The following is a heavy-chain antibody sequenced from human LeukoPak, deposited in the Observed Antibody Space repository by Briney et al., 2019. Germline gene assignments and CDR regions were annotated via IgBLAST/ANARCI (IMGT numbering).Heavy chain of an antibody. CDR2: MNPNSGNT. D-gene: IGHD6-6*01. V-gene: IGHV1-8*03. CDR1: GYTFTSYD. J-gene: IGHJ6*03. CDR3: ARLSSSSTGYYYYMDV. Sequence: EASVKVSCKASGYTFTSYDINWVRQATGQGLEWMGWMNPNSGNTGYAQKFQGRVTITRNTSICTAYMELSSLRSEDTAVYYCARLSSSSTGYYYYMDVWGKGTTVTVSS.